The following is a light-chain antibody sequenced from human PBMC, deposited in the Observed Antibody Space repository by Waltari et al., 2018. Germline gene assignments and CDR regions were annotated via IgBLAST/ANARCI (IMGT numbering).Light chain of an antibody. Sequence: QSALTQPASVSGSPGPSITISCTGTSSDVGGYNYVSWYQQHPGKAPKLMIYDVINRPSGVSNRFSGSKSGNTASLTISGLQAEDEADYYCSSYTSSSTLTVFGGGTQLTVL. CDR1: SSDVGGYNY. CDR2: DVI. CDR3: SSYTSSSTLTV. J-gene: IGLJ7*01. V-gene: IGLV2-14*03.